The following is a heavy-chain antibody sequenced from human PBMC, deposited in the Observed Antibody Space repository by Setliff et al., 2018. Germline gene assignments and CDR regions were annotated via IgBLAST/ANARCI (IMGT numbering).Heavy chain of an antibody. Sequence: GASVKVSCKASGYIFTNYNVYWLRQAPGQTLELMGHVHGGNGDTKHSEKFQGRLTITRDISATTADMELFSLKSEDTAVYYCASDVIVVAGTGTNYWGQGTLVTV. D-gene: IGHD3-22*01. CDR2: VHGGNGDT. V-gene: IGHV1-3*01. J-gene: IGHJ4*02. CDR1: GYIFTNYN. CDR3: ASDVIVVAGTGTNY.